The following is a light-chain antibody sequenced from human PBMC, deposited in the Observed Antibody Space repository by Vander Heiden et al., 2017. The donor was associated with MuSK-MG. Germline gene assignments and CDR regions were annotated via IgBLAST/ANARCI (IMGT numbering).Light chain of an antibody. V-gene: IGKV3-11*01. CDR3: QQHDNWPPIT. CDR1: QSVISY. CDR2: DAS. J-gene: IGKJ5*01. Sequence: EIVLTQSPATLSLSPGEGATLSCRASQSVISYLAWYQQKPGQAPRLLIYDASNRDTGIPARFSGSGYGTDFTLTISSREQEDFAVYYCQQHDNWPPITFGQGTQVEIK.